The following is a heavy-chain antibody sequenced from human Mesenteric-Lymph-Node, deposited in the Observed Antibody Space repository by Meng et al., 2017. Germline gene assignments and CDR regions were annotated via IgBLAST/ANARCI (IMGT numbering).Heavy chain of an antibody. CDR2: IYSGGST. J-gene: IGHJ4*02. Sequence: GESLKISCAASGFTVSSNYMSWVRQAPGKGLEWVSVIYSGGSTYYADSVKGRFTISRHNSKNTLYLQMNSLRAEDTAVYYCARGIVGAITGLDYWGQGRLVTVSS. CDR3: ARGIVGAITGLDY. CDR1: GFTVSSNY. D-gene: IGHD1-26*01. V-gene: IGHV3-53*04.